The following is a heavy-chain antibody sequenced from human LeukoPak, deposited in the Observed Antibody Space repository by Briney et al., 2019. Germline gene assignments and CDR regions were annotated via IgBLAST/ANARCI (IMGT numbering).Heavy chain of an antibody. J-gene: IGHJ5*02. CDR1: GFTFSSYA. D-gene: IGHD3-3*01. V-gene: IGHV3-7*01. Sequence: QTGGSLRLSCAASGFTFSSYAMSWVRQAPGKGLEWVANIKQDGSEKYYVDSVKGRFTISRDNAKNSLYLQMNSLRAEDTAVYYCARENGNYDFWSGYYGWFDPWGQGTLVTVSS. CDR2: IKQDGSEK. CDR3: ARENGNYDFWSGYYGWFDP.